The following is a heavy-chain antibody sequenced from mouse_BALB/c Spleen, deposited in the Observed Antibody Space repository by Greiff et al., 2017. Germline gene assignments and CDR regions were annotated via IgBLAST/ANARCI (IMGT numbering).Heavy chain of an antibody. CDR3: ARGSSYAMDY. CDR2: ISNGGGST. J-gene: IGHJ4*01. Sequence: EVKLVESGGGLVQPGGSLKLSCAASGFTFSSYTMSWVRQTPEKRLEWVAYISNGGGSTYYPDTVKGRFTISRDNAKNTLYLQMSSLKSEDTAMYYCARGSSYAMDYWGQGTSVTVSS. CDR1: GFTFSSYT. V-gene: IGHV5-12-2*01. D-gene: IGHD1-1*01.